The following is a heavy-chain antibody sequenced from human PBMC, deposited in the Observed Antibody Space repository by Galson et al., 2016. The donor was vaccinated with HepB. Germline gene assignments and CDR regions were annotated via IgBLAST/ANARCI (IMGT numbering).Heavy chain of an antibody. J-gene: IGHJ6*04. D-gene: IGHD3-3*01. CDR3: ARVLRFFPMDV. CDR1: GYTFTGYH. Sequence: SVKVSCRASGYTFTGYHMHWVRQAPGQGLEWMGWINPNTGGTNYAEKFQGRVTMTRDTSISTAYMELSRLRSDDTAVYYCARVLRFFPMDVCGKGTTVTVSS. CDR2: INPNTGGT. V-gene: IGHV1-2*02.